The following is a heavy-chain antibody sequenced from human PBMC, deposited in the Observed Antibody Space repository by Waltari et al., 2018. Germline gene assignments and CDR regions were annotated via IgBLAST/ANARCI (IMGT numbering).Heavy chain of an antibody. CDR1: GFTFPNFE. Sequence: EVQLVESGGDLVQPGGSLRLTCETSGFTFPNFEFNWVGQAPGKGLEWMGYISNTKNDGRTFYSDSVRGRFTISRDDAKNSVYLQMNDLRVDDSALYYCTRGIVGATGWGQGTLVTVSS. CDR3: TRGIVGATG. CDR2: ISNTKNDGRT. D-gene: IGHD1-26*01. V-gene: IGHV3-48*03. J-gene: IGHJ4*02.